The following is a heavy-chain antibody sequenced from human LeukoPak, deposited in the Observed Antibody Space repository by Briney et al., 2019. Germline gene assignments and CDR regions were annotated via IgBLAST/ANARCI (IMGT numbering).Heavy chain of an antibody. V-gene: IGHV3-23*01. J-gene: IGHJ6*02. CDR1: GFTFSSYA. CDR3: AKGLNYYGSGSYYNEYYYYGMDV. CDR2: ISGSGGST. D-gene: IGHD3-10*01. Sequence: GGSLRLSCAASGFTFSSYAMSWVRQAPGKGLEWVSAISGSGGSTYYADSVKGRFTISRDNSKSTLYLQMNSLRAEDTAVYYCAKGLNYYGSGSYYNEYYYYGMDVWGQGTTVTVSS.